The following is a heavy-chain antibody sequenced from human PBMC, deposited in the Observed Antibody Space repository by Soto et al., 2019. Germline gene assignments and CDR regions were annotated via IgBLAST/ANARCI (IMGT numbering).Heavy chain of an antibody. D-gene: IGHD3-22*01. CDR2: IFHSGST. J-gene: IGHJ4*02. CDR1: GGSISNSNW. CDR3: ARGRRSEPIQEYDSSGYYEPYFDY. V-gene: IGHV4-4*02. Sequence: PSETLSLTCAVFGGSISNSNWWTWVRQPPGKGLDWIGEIFHSGSTNYNSSLMGRVTISVDTSKNQFSLKLSSVTAADTAVYYCARGRRSEPIQEYDSSGYYEPYFDYWGQGTLVTVSS.